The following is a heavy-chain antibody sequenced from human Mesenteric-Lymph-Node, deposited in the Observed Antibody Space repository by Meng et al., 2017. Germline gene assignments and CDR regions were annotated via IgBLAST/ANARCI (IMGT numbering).Heavy chain of an antibody. V-gene: IGHV3-30*04. CDR1: GFTFSSYA. CDR2: ISYDGSNK. J-gene: IGHJ6*02. D-gene: IGHD2-15*01. CDR3: ARDRVVVAATSRYYYYGMDV. Sequence: GESLKISCAASGFTFSSYAMHWVRQAPGKGLEWVAVISYDGSNKYYADSVKGRFTISRDNSKNTLYLQMNSLRAEDTAVYYCARDRVVVAATSRYYYYGMDVWGQGTTVTVSS.